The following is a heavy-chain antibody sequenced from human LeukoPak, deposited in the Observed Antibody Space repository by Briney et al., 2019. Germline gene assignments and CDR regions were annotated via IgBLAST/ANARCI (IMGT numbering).Heavy chain of an antibody. V-gene: IGHV3-64*01. CDR2: VSTNGDST. D-gene: IGHD3-3*01. J-gene: IGHJ4*02. Sequence: GGSLRLSCAASGFTFSSYDMHWVRQAPGRGLEYVSAVSTNGDSTYYANSVKGRFTISRDNSKNTLYLQMGNLRVEDTAVYYCAKSTYDFWSGQDYWGQGTLVTVSS. CDR1: GFTFSSYD. CDR3: AKSTYDFWSGQDY.